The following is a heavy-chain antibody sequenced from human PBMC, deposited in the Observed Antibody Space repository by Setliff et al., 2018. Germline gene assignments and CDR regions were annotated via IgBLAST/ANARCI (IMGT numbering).Heavy chain of an antibody. Sequence: PSETLSLTCAVSGYSISSGYYWGWIRQPPGKGLEWIGSIYYSGSTYYKPSLKSRVTISVDTSKNQFSLKLSSVTAADTAVYYCARVLFHCSSTSCYLDAFDIWGQGTMVTVPS. D-gene: IGHD2-2*01. V-gene: IGHV4-38-2*01. J-gene: IGHJ3*02. CDR3: ARVLFHCSSTSCYLDAFDI. CDR2: IYYSGST. CDR1: GYSISSGYY.